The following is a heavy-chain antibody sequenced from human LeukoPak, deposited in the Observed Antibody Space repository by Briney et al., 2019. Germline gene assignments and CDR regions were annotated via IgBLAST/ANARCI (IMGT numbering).Heavy chain of an antibody. CDR3: AREYYYDFWSGGEGWSDP. J-gene: IGHJ5*02. Sequence: SQTLSLTCTVSGGSISSGSYYWGWIRQPAGKGLEWIGRIYTSGSTNYNPSLKSRVTISVDTSKNQFSLKLSSVTAADTAVYYCAREYYYDFWSGGEGWSDPWGQGTLVTVSS. CDR2: IYTSGST. D-gene: IGHD3-3*01. V-gene: IGHV4-61*02. CDR1: GGSISSGSYY.